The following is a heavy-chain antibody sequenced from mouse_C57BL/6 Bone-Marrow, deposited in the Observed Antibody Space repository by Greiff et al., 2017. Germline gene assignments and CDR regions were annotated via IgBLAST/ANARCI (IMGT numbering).Heavy chain of an antibody. J-gene: IGHJ1*03. CDR3: ARYYGSSYWYFDV. CDR2: IDPSDSYT. D-gene: IGHD1-1*01. Sequence: VQLQQPGAELVLPGASVKLSCKASGYTFTSYWMHWVKQRPGQGLEWIGEIDPSDSYTNYNQKFKGKSTLTVDKSSSTAYMQLSSLTSEDSAVYYGARYYGSSYWYFDVWGTGTTVTVSS. V-gene: IGHV1-69*01. CDR1: GYTFTSYW.